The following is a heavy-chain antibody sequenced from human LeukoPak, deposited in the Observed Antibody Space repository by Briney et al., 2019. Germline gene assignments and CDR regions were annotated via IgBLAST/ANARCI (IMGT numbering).Heavy chain of an antibody. V-gene: IGHV3-7*01. J-gene: IGHJ4*02. CDR2: IKQDGSEK. CDR1: GFTFSSYW. CDR3: ARDRYSGYDFSLDYFDY. D-gene: IGHD5-12*01. Sequence: TGGSLRLSCAASGFTFSSYWMSWVRQAPGKGLEWVANIKQDGSEKYYVDSVKGRFTISRDNAKNSLYLQMNSLRAEDTAVYYCARDRYSGYDFSLDYFDYWGQGTLVTVSS.